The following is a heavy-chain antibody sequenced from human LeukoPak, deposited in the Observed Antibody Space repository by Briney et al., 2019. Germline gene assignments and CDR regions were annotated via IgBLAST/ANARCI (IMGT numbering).Heavy chain of an antibody. CDR1: GYTFTGYY. CDR2: IIPILGIP. D-gene: IGHD6-13*01. Sequence: GASVKVSCKASGYTFTGYYMHWVRQAPGQGLEWMGRIIPILGIPNYAQKFQGRVTITADKSTNTAYMELSSLRSEDTAMYYCARGVGGYRSSWYVNYWGQGTLVTVSS. J-gene: IGHJ4*02. CDR3: ARGVGGYRSSWYVNY. V-gene: IGHV1-69*04.